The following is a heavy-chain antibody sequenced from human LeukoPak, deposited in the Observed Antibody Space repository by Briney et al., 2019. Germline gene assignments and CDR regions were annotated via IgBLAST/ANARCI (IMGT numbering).Heavy chain of an antibody. D-gene: IGHD3-22*01. CDR1: GFTFSSYA. CDR2: ISYDGSNK. V-gene: IGHV3-30-3*01. CDR3: VYDSSGYFGY. Sequence: PGRCLRLSCAASGFTFSSYAMHWVRQAPGKGLEWVAVISYDGSNKYYADSVKGRFTISRDNSKNTLYLQMNSLRAEDTAVYYCVYDSSGYFGYWGQGTLVTVSS. J-gene: IGHJ4*02.